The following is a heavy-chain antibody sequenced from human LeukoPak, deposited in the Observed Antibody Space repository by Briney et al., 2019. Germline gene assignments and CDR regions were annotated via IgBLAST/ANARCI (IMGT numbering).Heavy chain of an antibody. CDR2: INHSGST. V-gene: IGHV4-34*01. CDR1: GGSFSGYY. D-gene: IGHD1-26*01. J-gene: IGHJ5*02. CDR3: ARVLVGATHGSDP. Sequence: SETLSLTCAVYGGSFSGYYWSWIRQPPGKGLEWIGEINHSGSTNYNPSLKSRVTISVDTSKNQFSLKLSSVTAADTAVYYCARVLVGATHGSDPWGQGTLVTVSS.